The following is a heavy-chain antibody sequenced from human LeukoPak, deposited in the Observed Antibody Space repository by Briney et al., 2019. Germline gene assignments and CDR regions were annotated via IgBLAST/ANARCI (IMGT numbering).Heavy chain of an antibody. D-gene: IGHD1-26*01. Sequence: GGSLRLSCAASGFTFSSYAMSWVRQAPGKGLEWVSAIVGDGDKTAYADSVKGRFTISRDNSKNTLYLQMNRLGAEDTAAYYCAKDRVSSGSYSFDFWGQGTLVTVSS. CDR3: AKDRVSSGSYSFDF. CDR2: IVGDGDKT. V-gene: IGHV3-23*01. J-gene: IGHJ4*02. CDR1: GFTFSSYA.